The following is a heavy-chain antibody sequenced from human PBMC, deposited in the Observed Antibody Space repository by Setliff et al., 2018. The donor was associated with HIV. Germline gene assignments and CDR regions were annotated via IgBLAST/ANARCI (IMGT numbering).Heavy chain of an antibody. J-gene: IGHJ5*02. CDR3: ARDHDYSNFWFDP. D-gene: IGHD4-4*01. Sequence: GASVKVSCKASGYTFTTYAIHWVRQAPGQGLEWMGWINGGNGNTKDSQKFQGRVTITRDTSATTAYMQLSSLRSEDTAVYYCARDHDYSNFWFDPWGQGTLVTVSS. CDR1: GYTFTTYA. CDR2: INGGNGNT. V-gene: IGHV1-3*01.